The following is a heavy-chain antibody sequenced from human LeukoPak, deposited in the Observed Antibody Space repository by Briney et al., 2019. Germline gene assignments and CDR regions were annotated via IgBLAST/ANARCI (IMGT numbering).Heavy chain of an antibody. J-gene: IGHJ4*02. CDR1: GYTFTSYG. Sequence: ASVKVSCKASGYTFTSYGISWVRQAPGQGLEWMGWISAYNGNTNYAQKLQGRVTMTTDTSTSTAYMELRSLRSGDTAMYYCARDPAPYSSSWYALHFNYWGQGTLVTVSS. CDR2: ISAYNGNT. D-gene: IGHD6-13*01. V-gene: IGHV1-18*01. CDR3: ARDPAPYSSSWYALHFNY.